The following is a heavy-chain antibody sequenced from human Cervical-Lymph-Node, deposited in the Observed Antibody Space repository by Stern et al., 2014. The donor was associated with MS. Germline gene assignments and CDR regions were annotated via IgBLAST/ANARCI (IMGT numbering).Heavy chain of an antibody. CDR1: GFTFSRYA. V-gene: IGHV3-30*04. CDR3: ARDRLDGDYVYYYGLDV. Sequence: QVQLVESGGGVVRPGRSLRLSCATSGFTFSRYAVLCVRQAPGQGLEWVAAISYDGSNKFYGDSVKGRFTISRDNSKNTLFLQMNNLRPEDSGVYHCARDRLDGDYVYYYGLDVWGQGTTVTVSS. J-gene: IGHJ6*02. CDR2: ISYDGSNK. D-gene: IGHD4-17*01.